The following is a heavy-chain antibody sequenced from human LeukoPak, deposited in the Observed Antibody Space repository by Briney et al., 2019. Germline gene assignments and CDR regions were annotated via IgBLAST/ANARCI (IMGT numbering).Heavy chain of an antibody. CDR3: ARVSSGWYPDY. Sequence: ASVKVSCKASGGTFSSYAISWVRQAPGQGLEWMGGIIPIFGTANYAQKFQGRVTITADKSTSTAYMELSSLRSENTAVYYCARVSSGWYPDYWGQGTLVTVSS. CDR1: GGTFSSYA. V-gene: IGHV1-69*06. D-gene: IGHD6-19*01. CDR2: IIPIFGTA. J-gene: IGHJ4*02.